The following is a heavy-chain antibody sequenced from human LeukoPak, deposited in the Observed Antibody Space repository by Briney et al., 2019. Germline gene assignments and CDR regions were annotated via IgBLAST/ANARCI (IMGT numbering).Heavy chain of an antibody. CDR2: TYYRSKWYS. D-gene: IGHD1-1*01. J-gene: IGHJ4*02. V-gene: IGHV6-1*01. CDR1: GDSVSSKDAA. Sequence: SQTLSLACAISGDSVSSKDAAWNWIRQSPSSGLEWLGRTYYRSKWYSEYAPSVKSRLIIKADTSKNQISLQLNSVTPEDTAVYYCARTTGPVDHWGQGTLVTVSS. CDR3: ARTTGPVDH.